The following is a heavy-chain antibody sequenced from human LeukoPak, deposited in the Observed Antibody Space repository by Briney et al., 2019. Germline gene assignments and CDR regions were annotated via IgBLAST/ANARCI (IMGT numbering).Heavy chain of an antibody. V-gene: IGHV1-18*01. Sequence: ASVKVSCKASGYTFTSYGISWVRQAPGQGLEWMGWISAYNGNTNYAQKLQGRVTMTTDTSTSTAYMELRSLRSDDTAVYYCAKWGNPSPVNYDFDYWGQGTLVTVSS. J-gene: IGHJ4*02. CDR1: GYTFTSYG. CDR3: AKWGNPSPVNYDFDY. D-gene: IGHD3-16*01. CDR2: ISAYNGNT.